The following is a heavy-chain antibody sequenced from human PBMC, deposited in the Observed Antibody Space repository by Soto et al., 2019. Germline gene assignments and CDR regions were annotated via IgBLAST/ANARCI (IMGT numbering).Heavy chain of an antibody. CDR1: GFTFSSYG. J-gene: IGHJ4*02. Sequence: GGSLRLSCAASGFTFSSYGMHWVRQAPGKGLEWVAVISYDGSNKYYADSVKGRFTISRDNSKNTLYLQMNSLRAEDTAVYYCAKAGFAFDYWGQGTLVTVSS. CDR2: ISYDGSNK. D-gene: IGHD3-10*01. CDR3: AKAGFAFDY. V-gene: IGHV3-30*18.